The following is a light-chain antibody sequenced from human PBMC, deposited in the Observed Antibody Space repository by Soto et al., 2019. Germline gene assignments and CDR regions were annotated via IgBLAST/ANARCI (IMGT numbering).Light chain of an antibody. CDR1: QGIRSE. CDR2: TAS. J-gene: IGKJ4*01. V-gene: IGKV1-6*01. CDR3: IQDYNYPLT. Sequence: AIQMTQSPSSLSASVGDRVTITCRASQGIRSELEWYQQKPGKAPNLLIYTASTLQSGVPSRFSGSGSGTDFTLTISSLQPEDFATYYCIQDYNYPLTFGGGTKVDIK.